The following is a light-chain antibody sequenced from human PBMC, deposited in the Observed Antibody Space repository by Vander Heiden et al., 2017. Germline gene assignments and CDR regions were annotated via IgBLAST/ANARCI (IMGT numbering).Light chain of an antibody. CDR2: AAS. J-gene: IGKJ2*01. V-gene: IGKV1-39*01. CDR1: QSISSY. Sequence: DIQMTQSPSSLSASVGDRVTITCRASQSISSYLNWYQQKPGKAPKLLIYAASSLQRGVPSRFSGSGYGTDFTLTISSRQPEDFAAYYCQQSDSNPLDTFGQGTKMEIK. CDR3: QQSDSNPLDT.